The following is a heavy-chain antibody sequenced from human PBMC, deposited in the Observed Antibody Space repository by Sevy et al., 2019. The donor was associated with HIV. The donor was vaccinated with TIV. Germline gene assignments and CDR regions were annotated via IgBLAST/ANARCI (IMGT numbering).Heavy chain of an antibody. D-gene: IGHD3-22*01. CDR3: ARLKDDSSGYTFGY. CDR1: GFTFSRYW. Sequence: GSLRLSCAASGFTFSRYWMSWVRQAPGKGLEWVANIKKDGSEEYYVDAVKGRFTSSRDNATNSLYLQMNSLRAEDTAVYYCARLKDDSSGYTFGYWGQGTLVTVSS. J-gene: IGHJ4*02. V-gene: IGHV3-7*03. CDR2: IKKDGSEE.